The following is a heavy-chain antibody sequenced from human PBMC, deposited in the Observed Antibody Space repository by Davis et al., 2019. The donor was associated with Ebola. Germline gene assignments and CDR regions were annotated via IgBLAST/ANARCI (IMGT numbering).Heavy chain of an antibody. J-gene: IGHJ4*02. CDR3: ARGWLRGPFDY. Sequence: HSQTPSLTSAISGVSASVNSGGWTWIRQSPSRGLEWLGRTYYNSKWNNDYAVSVKSRITINPDTSRNHFSLQLNSVTPEDTAVYYCARGWLRGPFDYWGQGTLVTASS. CDR2: TYYNSKWNN. V-gene: IGHV6-1*01. CDR1: GVSASVNSGG. D-gene: IGHD3-9*01.